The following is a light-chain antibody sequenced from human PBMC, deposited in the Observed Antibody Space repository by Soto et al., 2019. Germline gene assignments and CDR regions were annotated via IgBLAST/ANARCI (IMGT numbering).Light chain of an antibody. J-gene: IGLJ1*01. CDR1: SSDVGSYKF. CDR2: EGA. Sequence: QSALTQPASVSGSPGQSITLSCTGTSSDVGSYKFVSWYQQHPGKAPKLMIYEGAKRPSGVSDRFSGSKSGNTSSLTISGLQAEDEADYFCCSYAGGSNVFGAGTKLTVL. V-gene: IGLV2-23*03. CDR3: CSYAGGSNV.